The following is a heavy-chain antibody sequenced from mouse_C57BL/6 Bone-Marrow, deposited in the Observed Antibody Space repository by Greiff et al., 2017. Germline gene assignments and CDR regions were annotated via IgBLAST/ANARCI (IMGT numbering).Heavy chain of an antibody. Sequence: EVQLVESGGGLVKPGGSLKLSCAASGFTFSSYTMSWVRQTPEKRLEWVATISGGGGNTYYPDSVNGRFTISRDNAKNTLYLQMSSLRSEDTALYYCARHSAYYSNYGFAYWGQGTLVTVSA. CDR2: ISGGGGNT. V-gene: IGHV5-9*01. J-gene: IGHJ3*01. CDR1: GFTFSSYT. CDR3: ARHSAYYSNYGFAY. D-gene: IGHD2-5*01.